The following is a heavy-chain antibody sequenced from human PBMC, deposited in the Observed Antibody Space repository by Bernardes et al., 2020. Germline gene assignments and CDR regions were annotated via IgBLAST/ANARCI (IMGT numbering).Heavy chain of an antibody. CDR3: ARRSSLYNWNVGGSFDS. CDR1: GFTFSSYN. V-gene: IGHV3-21*01. CDR2: ISSGNSNI. D-gene: IGHD1-1*01. J-gene: IGHJ4*02. Sequence: GGSLRLSCAASGFTFSSYNMNWVRQAPGKGLEWVSSISSGNSNIYYTDSVKGRFTISRDNAKNSLYLQMNSLRAEDTAVYYCARRSSLYNWNVGGSFDSWGQGTLVTVSS.